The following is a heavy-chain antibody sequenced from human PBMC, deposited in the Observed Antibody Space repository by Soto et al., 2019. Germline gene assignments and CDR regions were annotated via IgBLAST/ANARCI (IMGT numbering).Heavy chain of an antibody. V-gene: IGHV1-2*02. CDR3: ARVNVVVVAATREYYFDY. Sequence: QLVQSGPEVKKPGTSVKVSCKASGFTFTGYYMHWVRQAPGQGLEWMGWINPNSGGTNYAQKFQGRVTMTRDTSISTAYMELSRLRSDDTAVYYCARVNVVVVAATREYYFDYWGQGTLVTVSS. J-gene: IGHJ4*02. CDR2: INPNSGGT. CDR1: GFTFTGYY. D-gene: IGHD2-15*01.